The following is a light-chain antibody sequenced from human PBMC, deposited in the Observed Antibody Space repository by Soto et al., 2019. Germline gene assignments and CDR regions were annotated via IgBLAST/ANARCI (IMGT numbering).Light chain of an antibody. Sequence: EIVLTQSPGTLSLSPGERATLSCRASQSDNNRYLAWYQQKGGQAPRLLIYGASSRATGIPDRFSGSGSGTEFTLTISRREPEDFAVYYCQQYGSSPPITFGGGTKVEIK. V-gene: IGKV3-20*01. CDR1: QSDNNRY. J-gene: IGKJ4*01. CDR2: GAS. CDR3: QQYGSSPPIT.